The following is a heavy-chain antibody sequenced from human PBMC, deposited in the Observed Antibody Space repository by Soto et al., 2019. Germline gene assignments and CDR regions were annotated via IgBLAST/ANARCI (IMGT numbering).Heavy chain of an antibody. CDR3: TRGRGGVQE. CDR2: LNDSGGT. V-gene: IGHV4-34*01. D-gene: IGHD3-10*01. J-gene: IGHJ1*01. Sequence: QVQLQQWGAGLLKPSETLSLTCAVYGGSFSGYYCSWVRQPPGKGLEWIGELNDSGGTNYNASLKSRASMSLDTSKNQFSLELSFVTAADTAVYYCTRGRGGVQEWGQGTLVTVST. CDR1: GGSFSGYY.